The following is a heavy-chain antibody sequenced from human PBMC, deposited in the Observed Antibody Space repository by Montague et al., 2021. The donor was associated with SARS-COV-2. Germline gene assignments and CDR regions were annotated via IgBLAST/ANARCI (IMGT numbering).Heavy chain of an antibody. J-gene: IGHJ6*02. CDR2: INRSGST. CDR3: ARGSWHIVVVTAIRDGYYGMDA. D-gene: IGHD2-21*02. V-gene: IGHV4-34*01. CDR1: GGSFSGYY. Sequence: SETLSLTCAVYGGSFSGYYWSWIRQPPGKGLEWIGEINRSGSTNYNPSLKSRVTISVDTSKNRFSLKLSSVTAADTAVYYCARGSWHIVVVTAIRDGYYGMDAWGQGTTVTVSS.